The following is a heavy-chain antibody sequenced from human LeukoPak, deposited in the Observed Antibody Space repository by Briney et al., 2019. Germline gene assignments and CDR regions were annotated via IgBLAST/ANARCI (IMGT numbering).Heavy chain of an antibody. CDR2: IWNEGSNE. V-gene: IGHV3-33*01. CDR1: GFTFSSYG. J-gene: IGHJ6*02. D-gene: IGHD6-25*01. Sequence: GGSLRLSCAASGFTFSSYGMHWVRHAPGRGLEWVAVIWNEGSNENYADSVKGRFTISRDNSKNTLYLQMNSLRAEDTAVYYCARRLPFYGMDVWGQGAAVTVSS. CDR3: ARRLPFYGMDV.